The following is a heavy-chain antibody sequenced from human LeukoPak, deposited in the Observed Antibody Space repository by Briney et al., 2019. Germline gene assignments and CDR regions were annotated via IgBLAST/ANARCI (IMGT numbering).Heavy chain of an antibody. CDR3: AGGRIQLWAPFDY. D-gene: IGHD5-18*01. CDR2: ISWNSGSI. J-gene: IGHJ4*02. Sequence: GRSLRLSCAASGFTFDDYAMHWVRQAPGKGLEWVSGISWNSGSIGYADSVKGRFTISRDNAKNSLYLQMNSLRAEDTAVYYCAGGRIQLWAPFDYWGQGTLVTVSS. V-gene: IGHV3-9*01. CDR1: GFTFDDYA.